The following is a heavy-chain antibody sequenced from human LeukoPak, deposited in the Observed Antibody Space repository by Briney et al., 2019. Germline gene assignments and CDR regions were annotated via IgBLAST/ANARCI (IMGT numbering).Heavy chain of an antibody. CDR3: ATYDFWSGYGVGY. V-gene: IGHV3-23*01. CDR1: GFTFSSYA. J-gene: IGHJ4*02. Sequence: GGSVRLSCAASGFTFSSYALSWVRQAPGKGLEWVSAISDSGGSTYYADSVKGRFTISRDNSKNTLYLQMNSLRAEDTAVYYCATYDFWSGYGVGYWGQGTLVTLSS. D-gene: IGHD3-3*01. CDR2: ISDSGGST.